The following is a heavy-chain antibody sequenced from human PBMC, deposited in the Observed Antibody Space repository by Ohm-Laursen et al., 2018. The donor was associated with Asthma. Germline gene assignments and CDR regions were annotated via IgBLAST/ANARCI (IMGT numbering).Heavy chain of an antibody. V-gene: IGHV4-30-2*05. CDR2: IYHSVSN. CDR1: GGSISSGGYF. Sequence: SQTLSLTCAVSGGSISSGGYFWSWIRQPTGKGLEWIGYIYHSVSNYYSPSLKSRVTISGDTSKNQFSLNLSFVTAADTAMYYCARGPMHDYYFDTWGQGTLVTVSS. J-gene: IGHJ4*02. CDR3: ARGPMHDYYFDT. D-gene: IGHD1-1*01.